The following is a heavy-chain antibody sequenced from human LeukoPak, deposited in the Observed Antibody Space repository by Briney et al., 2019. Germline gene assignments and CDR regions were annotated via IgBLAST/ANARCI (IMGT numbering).Heavy chain of an antibody. CDR1: GYTFTSYG. CDR3: ARDQAATNTQVRFCLD. J-gene: IGHJ4*02. CDR2: ISAYNGNT. D-gene: IGHD3-9*01. V-gene: IGHV1-18*01. Sequence: ASVKVSCKASGYTFTSYGISWVRQAPGQGLEWMGWISAYNGNTNFAQKLQGRVAMTTDTSTSTAYMDLRSLRSDDTAVYYCARDQAATNTQVRFCLDWGQGTLVTVSS.